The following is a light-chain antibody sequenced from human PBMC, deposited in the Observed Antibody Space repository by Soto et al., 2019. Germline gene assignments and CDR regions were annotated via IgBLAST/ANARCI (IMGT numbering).Light chain of an antibody. CDR3: QQSYNTPRT. V-gene: IGKV1-39*01. J-gene: IGKJ2*01. CDR1: QSVSNY. Sequence: DIQMTQSPSSLSASVGDRVTITCRASQSVSNYLNWYQQKPGKAPKLLIYGASTLQSGVPSRFSGSGSGTSFTLTISSLQPEDFAIYYCQQSYNTPRTFGQGTKVETK. CDR2: GAS.